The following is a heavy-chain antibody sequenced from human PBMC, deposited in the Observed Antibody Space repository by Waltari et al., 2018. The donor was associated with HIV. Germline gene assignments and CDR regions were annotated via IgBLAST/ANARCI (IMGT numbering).Heavy chain of an antibody. J-gene: IGHJ6*02. D-gene: IGHD3-10*01. CDR3: ARRGVLTYYYTMDV. CDR2: RWYDGSNK. Sequence: QVQLVESGGGVVQPGRSLRLSCAASGFTFSSYGMHWVRQAPGKGRGWGAVRWYDGSNKYYADSVKGRFSISRDNSKNTLYLQMNSLRAEDTAVYFCARRGVLTYYYTMDVWGQGTTVTVSS. CDR1: GFTFSSYG. V-gene: IGHV3-33*01.